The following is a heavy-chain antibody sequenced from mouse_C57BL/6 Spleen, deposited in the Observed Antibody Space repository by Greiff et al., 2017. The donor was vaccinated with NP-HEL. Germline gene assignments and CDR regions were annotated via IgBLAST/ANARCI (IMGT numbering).Heavy chain of an antibody. V-gene: IGHV1-81*01. D-gene: IGHD2-4*01. Sequence: VQLQQSGAELARPGASVKLSCKASGYTFTSYGISWVKQRTGQGLEWIGEIYPRSGNTYYNEKFKGKATLTADKSSSTAYMELRSLTSEDSAVYFCAILDYDYDGYYFDYWGQGTTLTVSS. CDR2: IYPRSGNT. CDR3: AILDYDYDGYYFDY. J-gene: IGHJ2*01. CDR1: GYTFTSYG.